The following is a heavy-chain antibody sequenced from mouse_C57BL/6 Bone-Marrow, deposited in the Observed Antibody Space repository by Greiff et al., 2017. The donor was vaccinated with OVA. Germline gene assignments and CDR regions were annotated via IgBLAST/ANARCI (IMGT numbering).Heavy chain of an antibody. V-gene: IGHV5-17*01. CDR1: GFTFSDYG. J-gene: IGHJ3*01. Sequence: EVKLVESGGGLVKPGGSLKLSCAASGFTFSDYGMHWVRQAPEKGLEWVAYISSGSSTIYYADTVKGRFTISRDNAKNTLFLQMTSLRSEDTAMYYCARGGYYGSSLPWFAYWGQGTLVTVSA. CDR3: ARGGYYGSSLPWFAY. D-gene: IGHD1-1*01. CDR2: ISSGSSTI.